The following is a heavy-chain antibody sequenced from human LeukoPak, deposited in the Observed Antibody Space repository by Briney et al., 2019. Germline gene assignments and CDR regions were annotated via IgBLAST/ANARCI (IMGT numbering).Heavy chain of an antibody. CDR2: IIPIFGTA. CDR1: GGTFSSYA. CDR3: ARDGDYSNPNWFDP. D-gene: IGHD4-11*01. Sequence: GASVKVSCKASGGTFSSYAISWVRQAPGQGLEWMGGIIPIFGTANYAQKFQGRVTITADESTSTAYMEPSSLRSEDTAVYYCARDGDYSNPNWFDPWGQGTLVTVSS. J-gene: IGHJ5*02. V-gene: IGHV1-69*13.